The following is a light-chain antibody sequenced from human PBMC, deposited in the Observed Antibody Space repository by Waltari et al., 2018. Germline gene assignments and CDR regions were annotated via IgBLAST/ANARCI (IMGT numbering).Light chain of an antibody. V-gene: IGLV2-23*02. J-gene: IGLJ2*01. CDR2: EVS. CDR3: GSYAGGTTFDV. Sequence: QSALTQPASVSGSPGQSITISCTGTSSDVGSYDLVSWYQHHPGKAPKLMIYEVSKRPSGVSNRFSASKSGNTASLTISGLQAEDEADYYCGSYAGGTTFDVFGGGTKLTVL. CDR1: SSDVGSYDL.